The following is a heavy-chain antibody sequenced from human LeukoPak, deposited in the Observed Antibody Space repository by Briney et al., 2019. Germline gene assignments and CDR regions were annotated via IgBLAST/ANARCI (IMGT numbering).Heavy chain of an antibody. CDR1: GFTFSSYW. CDR3: AAGAQGELLPYYYYGMDV. D-gene: IGHD1-26*01. J-gene: IGHJ6*02. V-gene: IGHV3-74*01. Sequence: GGSLRLSCAASGFTFSSYWMNWVRQAPGKGLVWVSRIASDGSSTTYADSVKGRFSISRDNAKNTLYLQMNSLRVEDTAVYYCAAGAQGELLPYYYYGMDVWGQGTTVTVSS. CDR2: IASDGSST.